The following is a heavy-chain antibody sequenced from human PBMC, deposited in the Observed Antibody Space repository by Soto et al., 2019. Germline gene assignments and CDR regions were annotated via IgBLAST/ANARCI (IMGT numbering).Heavy chain of an antibody. J-gene: IGHJ3*02. Sequence: SVKVSCKASGGTFSSYAISWVRQAPGQGLEWMGGIIPIFGTANYAQKFQGRVTITADESTSTAYMELSSLRSEDTAVYYCAREGVPTDAFDIWGQGTMVTVSS. CDR1: GGTFSSYA. V-gene: IGHV1-69*13. CDR3: AREGVPTDAFDI. D-gene: IGHD2-2*01. CDR2: IIPIFGTA.